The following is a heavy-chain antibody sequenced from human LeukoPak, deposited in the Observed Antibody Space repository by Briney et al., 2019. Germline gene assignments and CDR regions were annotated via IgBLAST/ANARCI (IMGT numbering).Heavy chain of an antibody. CDR3: AREEFLHEIDSSGYFVY. V-gene: IGHV4-4*07. CDR1: GGSFSSYY. D-gene: IGHD3-22*01. CDR2: VYSSGVG. J-gene: IGHJ4*02. Sequence: SETLSLTCAVYGGSFSSYYWNWIRQPAGQGLEWLGRVYSSGVGNYNPSLTSRVTMSVDTSKNQFSLKLTSLTAADTAVYYCAREEFLHEIDSSGYFVYWGQGTLVTVSS.